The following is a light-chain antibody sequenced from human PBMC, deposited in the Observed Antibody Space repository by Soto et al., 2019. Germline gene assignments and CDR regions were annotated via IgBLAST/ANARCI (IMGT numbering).Light chain of an antibody. J-gene: IGKJ1*01. V-gene: IGKV3-20*01. CDR2: GAS. Sequence: EIVLTQSPGTLSLSPGERATLSCRASQSVSSSYLAWYQQKPGQAPSLLIYGASIRATGIPDRFSGSGSGKDFTLTSSRLEPEDFAVYYCQQYGSSPWTFGQGTKVEIK. CDR3: QQYGSSPWT. CDR1: QSVSSSY.